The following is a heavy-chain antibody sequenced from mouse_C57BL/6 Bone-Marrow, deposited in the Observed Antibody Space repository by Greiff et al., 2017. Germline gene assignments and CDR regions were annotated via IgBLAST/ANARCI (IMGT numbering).Heavy chain of an antibody. Sequence: QVQLQQPGAELVKPGASVQLSCKASGYTFTSYWMHWVKQRPGQGLEWIGMIHPNSGSTNYNEKFKSKATLTVDKSSSTAYMQLSSLTSEDSAVYYCARWTTAYFDYWGQGTTLTVSS. CDR3: ARWTTAYFDY. CDR2: IHPNSGST. CDR1: GYTFTSYW. D-gene: IGHD1-2*01. V-gene: IGHV1-64*01. J-gene: IGHJ2*01.